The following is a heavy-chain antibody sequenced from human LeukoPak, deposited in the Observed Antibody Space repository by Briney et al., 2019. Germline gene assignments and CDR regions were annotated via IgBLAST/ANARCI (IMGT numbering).Heavy chain of an antibody. D-gene: IGHD6-13*01. V-gene: IGHV1-46*01. J-gene: IGHJ4*02. CDR3: ARGVRGGPGYSSSWTHFDY. CDR1: GYTFTSYY. CDR2: INPSGGST. Sequence: ASVKVSCKASGYTFTSYYMHWVRQAPGQGLEWMGIINPSGGSTSYAQKFQGGVTMTRDMSTSTVYMELSSLRSEDTAVYYCARGVRGGPGYSSSWTHFDYWGQGTLVTVSS.